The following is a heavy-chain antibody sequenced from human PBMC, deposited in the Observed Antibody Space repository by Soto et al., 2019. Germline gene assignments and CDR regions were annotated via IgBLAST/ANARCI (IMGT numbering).Heavy chain of an antibody. CDR1: GFTFSSYA. D-gene: IGHD5-18*01. CDR2: ISYDGSNK. CDR3: ARDGGRGQLWLQFFLDY. V-gene: IGHV3-30-3*01. Sequence: GGSLRLSCAASGFTFSSYAMHWVRQAPGKGLEWVAVISYDGSNKYYADSVKGRFTISRDNSKNTLYLQMNSLRAEDTAVYYCARDGGRGQLWLQFFLDYWGQGTLVTVSS. J-gene: IGHJ4*02.